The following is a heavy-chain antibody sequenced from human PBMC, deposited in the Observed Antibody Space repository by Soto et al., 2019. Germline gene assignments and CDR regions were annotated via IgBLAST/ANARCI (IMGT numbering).Heavy chain of an antibody. V-gene: IGHV4-34*01. Sequence: PSETLSLTCAVYGGSFSGYYWSWIRQPPGKGLEWIGEINHSGSTNYNPSLKSRVTISVDTSKNQFSLKLSSVTAADTAVYYCARNRRRISMIVVVIKGANWFDPWGQGTLVTV. J-gene: IGHJ5*02. D-gene: IGHD3-22*01. CDR3: ARNRRRISMIVVVIKGANWFDP. CDR1: GGSFSGYY. CDR2: INHSGST.